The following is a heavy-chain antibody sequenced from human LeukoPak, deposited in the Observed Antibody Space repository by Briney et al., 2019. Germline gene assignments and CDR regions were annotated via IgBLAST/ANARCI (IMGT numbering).Heavy chain of an antibody. D-gene: IGHD3-10*01. CDR2: INDRGST. Sequence: SETLSLTCAIYGGPHSGYSWSWIRQPPGKGLEWIGEINDRGSTTYNPSLQSRPSMSLDTSRNQFSLTLGSVTAADTAVYFCARSGRYQIYWGQGTLVTVSS. CDR3: ARSGRYQIY. CDR1: GGPHSGYS. V-gene: IGHV4-34*01. J-gene: IGHJ4*02.